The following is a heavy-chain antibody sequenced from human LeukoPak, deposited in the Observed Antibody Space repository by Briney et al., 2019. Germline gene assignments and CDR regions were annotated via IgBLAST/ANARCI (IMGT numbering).Heavy chain of an antibody. V-gene: IGHV3-30*18. J-gene: IGHJ6*03. CDR3: AKETKITMVRGVIYFYYYMDV. CDR1: GFTLSNYV. CDR2: TSNDGNR. Sequence: GRSLRLSCAASGFTLSNYVLHWVRQAPGKGLEWVAATSNDGNRYYADSLEGRFTISRDNSKNTLYLQMNSLRAEDTAVYYCAKETKITMVRGVIYFYYYMDVWGKGTTVTISS. D-gene: IGHD3-10*01.